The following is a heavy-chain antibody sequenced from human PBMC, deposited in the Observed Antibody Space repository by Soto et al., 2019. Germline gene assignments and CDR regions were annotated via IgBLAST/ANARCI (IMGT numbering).Heavy chain of an antibody. CDR1: GFSLSTSGVG. V-gene: IGHV2-5*01. Sequence: QITLKESGPTLVKPTQTLTLTCTFSGFSLSTSGVGVGWIRQPPGKALEWLALIYWNDDKRYSPSLKSRLTITKDTSNNQVVLTITNMDPVDTATYYCAHSGYDFWSGYYEGWFDPWGQGTLVTVSS. D-gene: IGHD3-3*01. CDR2: IYWNDDK. J-gene: IGHJ5*02. CDR3: AHSGYDFWSGYYEGWFDP.